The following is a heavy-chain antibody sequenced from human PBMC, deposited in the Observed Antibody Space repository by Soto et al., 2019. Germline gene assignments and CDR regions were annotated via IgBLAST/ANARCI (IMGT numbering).Heavy chain of an antibody. CDR3: ARDPDTAMVIYYYYGMDV. CDR1: GFTFSDYY. J-gene: IGHJ6*02. CDR2: ISSSGSTI. V-gene: IGHV3-11*01. D-gene: IGHD5-18*01. Sequence: QVQLVESGGGLVKPGGSLRLSCAASGFTFSDYYMSWIRQAPGKGLEWVSYISSSGSTIYYADSGKGRFTISRDNAKNSLYLQMNSLRAEDTAVYYCARDPDTAMVIYYYYGMDVWGQGTTVTVSS.